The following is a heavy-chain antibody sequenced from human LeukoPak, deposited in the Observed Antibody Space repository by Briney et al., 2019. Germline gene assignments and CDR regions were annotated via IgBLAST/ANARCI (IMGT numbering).Heavy chain of an antibody. CDR2: ISSSSSYI. Sequence: GGSLRLSCAASGFTFSSYWMSWVRQAPGKGLEWVSSISSSSSYIYYADSVKGRFTISRDNAKNSLYLQMNSLRAEDTAVYYCARVRGYSYGPNDYWGQGTLVTVSS. CDR1: GFTFSSYW. D-gene: IGHD5-18*01. CDR3: ARVRGYSYGPNDY. V-gene: IGHV3-21*01. J-gene: IGHJ4*02.